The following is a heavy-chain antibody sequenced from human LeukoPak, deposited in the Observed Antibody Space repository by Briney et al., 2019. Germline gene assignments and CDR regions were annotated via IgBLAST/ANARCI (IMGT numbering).Heavy chain of an antibody. CDR1: GFTFDDYA. J-gene: IGHJ4*02. CDR2: ISWNSGSI. D-gene: IGHD3-9*01. V-gene: IGHV3-9*01. Sequence: GGSLRLSCAASGFTFDDYAMHWVRQAPGKGLEWVSGISWNSGSIGYADSVKGRFTISRDNAKNSLYLQMNSLRAEDTAVYYCARDAILTGYPKVPYFDYWGQGTLVTVSS. CDR3: ARDAILTGYPKVPYFDY.